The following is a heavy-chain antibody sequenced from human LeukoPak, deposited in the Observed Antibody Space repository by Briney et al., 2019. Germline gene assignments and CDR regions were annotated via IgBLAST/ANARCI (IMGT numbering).Heavy chain of an antibody. J-gene: IGHJ3*02. V-gene: IGHV4-34*01. CDR1: GGSFSGYY. CDR2: INHSGNT. D-gene: IGHD1-1*01. CDR3: ARLTVVQHAFDI. Sequence: PSETLSLTCAVYGGSFSGYYWSWIRQAPGKGLEWIGEINHSGNTNYNPSLKSRVTISVDTSKNQFSLKLSSVTAADTAAYYCARLTVVQHAFDIWGQGTMVTVSS.